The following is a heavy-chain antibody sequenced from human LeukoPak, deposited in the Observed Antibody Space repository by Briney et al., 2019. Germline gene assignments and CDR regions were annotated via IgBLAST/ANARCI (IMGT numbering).Heavy chain of an antibody. Sequence: SETLSLTCTVSGGSISSYYWSWIRQPPGKGLEWIGEINHSGSTNYNPSLKSRVTISVDTSKNQFSLKLSSVTAADTAVYYCARYRRGQDAFDIWGQGTMVTVSS. J-gene: IGHJ3*02. CDR1: GGSISSYY. CDR2: INHSGST. D-gene: IGHD3-16*02. V-gene: IGHV4-34*01. CDR3: ARYRRGQDAFDI.